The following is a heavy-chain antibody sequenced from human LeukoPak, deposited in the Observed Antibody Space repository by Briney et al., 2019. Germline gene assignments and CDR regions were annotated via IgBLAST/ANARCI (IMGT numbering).Heavy chain of an antibody. CDR1: GYTFTSYG. Sequence: ASVKVSCKASGYTFTSYGISWVRQAPGQGLEWMGWISAYNGNTNYAQKLQGRATMTTDTSTSTAYMELSSLRSEDTAVYYCARDRAYGSGSFRWFDPWGQGTLVTVSS. V-gene: IGHV1-18*01. CDR3: ARDRAYGSGSFRWFDP. D-gene: IGHD3-10*01. J-gene: IGHJ5*02. CDR2: ISAYNGNT.